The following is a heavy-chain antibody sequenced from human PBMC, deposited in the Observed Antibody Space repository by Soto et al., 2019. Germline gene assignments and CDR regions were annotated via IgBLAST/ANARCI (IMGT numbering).Heavy chain of an antibody. CDR1: GGSISSGGYY. Sequence: SETLSLTCTVSGGSISSGGYYWSWIRQHPGKGLEWIGYIYYSGRTYYNPSLKSRVTIPVDTSKNQFSLKLSSVTAADTAVYYCASGTIVVVALPVYWGQGTLVTVSS. J-gene: IGHJ4*02. D-gene: IGHD2-15*01. V-gene: IGHV4-31*03. CDR2: IYYSGRT. CDR3: ASGTIVVVALPVY.